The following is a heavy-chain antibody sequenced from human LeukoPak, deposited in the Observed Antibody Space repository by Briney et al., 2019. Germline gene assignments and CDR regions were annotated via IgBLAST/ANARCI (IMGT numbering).Heavy chain of an antibody. Sequence: SETLSLTCTVSGGSISSYYWSWIRQPPGKGLEWIGEINHSGSTNYNPSLKSRVTISVDTSKNQFSLKLSSVTAADTAVYYCARLDIAVAGNLDYWGQGTLVTVSS. J-gene: IGHJ4*02. CDR1: GGSISSYY. CDR2: INHSGST. CDR3: ARLDIAVAGNLDY. V-gene: IGHV4-34*01. D-gene: IGHD6-19*01.